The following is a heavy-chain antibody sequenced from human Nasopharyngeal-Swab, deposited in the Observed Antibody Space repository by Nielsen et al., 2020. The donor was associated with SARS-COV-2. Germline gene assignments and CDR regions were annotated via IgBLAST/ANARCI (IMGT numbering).Heavy chain of an antibody. V-gene: IGHV3-23*01. D-gene: IGHD6-13*01. CDR1: GFTFSIYA. Sequence: GESLRLSCAASGFTFSIYAMSWVRQAPGKGLEWVSAISGSGGSTYYADSVKGRFTISRDNSKNTLYLQMNSLRAEDTAVYYCAKEEYSSSWYIGDYWGQGTLVTVSS. CDR3: AKEEYSSSWYIGDY. CDR2: ISGSGGST. J-gene: IGHJ4*02.